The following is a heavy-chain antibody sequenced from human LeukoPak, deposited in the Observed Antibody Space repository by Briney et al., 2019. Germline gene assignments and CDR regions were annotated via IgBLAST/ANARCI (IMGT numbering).Heavy chain of an antibody. CDR3: AKDEIDILTGYYNY. D-gene: IGHD3-9*01. CDR1: GFTFSSDA. Sequence: GGSLRLSCAASGFTFSSDAMSWVRQAPGKGLEWVSAISGSGGSTYYADSVKGRFTISRDNSKNTLYLQMNSLRAEDTAVYYCAKDEIDILTGYYNYWGQGTLVTVSS. J-gene: IGHJ4*02. CDR2: ISGSGGST. V-gene: IGHV3-23*01.